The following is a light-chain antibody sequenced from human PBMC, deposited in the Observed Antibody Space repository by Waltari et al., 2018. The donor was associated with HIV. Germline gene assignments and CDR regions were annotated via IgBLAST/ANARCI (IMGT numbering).Light chain of an antibody. CDR3: SSYTTTNTVI. CDR2: EVA. CDR1: SSDIGFYTY. V-gene: IGLV2-14*01. Sequence: QSALTQPASVSGSLGQSITISCTGTSSDIGFYTYVSLYQQYPGKAPKLIIFEVANRPSGVSDRFSGSKSGNTASLAISGLQAEDEADYYCSSYTTTNTVIFGGGTKVTVL. J-gene: IGLJ2*01.